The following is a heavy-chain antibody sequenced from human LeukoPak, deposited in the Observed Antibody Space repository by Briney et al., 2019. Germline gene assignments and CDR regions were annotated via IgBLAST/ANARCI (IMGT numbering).Heavy chain of an antibody. D-gene: IGHD5-24*01. CDR3: ARDRGDGYNYEGLDF. J-gene: IGHJ4*02. CDR2: IAAYSGNT. Sequence: ASVKVSCKASGYSFSNYGLNWVRQVPGQGLEWMGRIAAYSGNTNYAHKFQGRVTLTSDTSANTAYMDLSSLKSEDTAVYYCARDRGDGYNYEGLDFWGQGTLVTVSS. V-gene: IGHV1-18*01. CDR1: GYSFSNYG.